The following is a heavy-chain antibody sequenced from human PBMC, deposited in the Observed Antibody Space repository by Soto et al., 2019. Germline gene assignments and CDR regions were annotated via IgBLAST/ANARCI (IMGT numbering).Heavy chain of an antibody. CDR3: AREKGATGTFDY. Sequence: ASVKVSCKASGYTFTSYAIHWVRQAPGQRLEWMGWINAGAGGTRYSQNFQGRVTITRDTSASTAYMELSSLTAEDTAVYFCAREKGATGTFDYWGQGALVTVSS. D-gene: IGHD1-1*01. CDR1: GYTFTSYA. CDR2: INAGAGGT. J-gene: IGHJ4*02. V-gene: IGHV1-3*01.